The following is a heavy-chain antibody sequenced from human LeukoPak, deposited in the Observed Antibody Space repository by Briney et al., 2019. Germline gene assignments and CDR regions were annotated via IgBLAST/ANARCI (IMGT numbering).Heavy chain of an antibody. CDR2: IYYSGST. J-gene: IGHJ3*02. CDR1: GGSISSYY. D-gene: IGHD1-26*01. Sequence: SETLSLTCTVSGGSISSYYWSWIRQPPGKGLEWIGYIYYSGSTYYNPSLKSRVTISVDTSKNQFSLKLSSVTAADTAVYYCARRRELLREGAFDIWGQGTMVTVSS. V-gene: IGHV4-59*08. CDR3: ARRRELLREGAFDI.